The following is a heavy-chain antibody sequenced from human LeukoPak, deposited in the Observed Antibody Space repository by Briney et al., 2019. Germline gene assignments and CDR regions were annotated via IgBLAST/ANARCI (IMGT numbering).Heavy chain of an antibody. D-gene: IGHD6-19*01. CDR3: AKPPSWSSGWGYFDY. Sequence: GGSLRLSCAASGFTFSSYGMHWVRQAPSKGLEWVAVISYDGSNKYYADSVKGRFTISRDNSKNTLYLQMNSLRAEDTAVYYCAKPPSWSSGWGYFDYWGQGTLVTVSS. CDR1: GFTFSSYG. J-gene: IGHJ4*02. CDR2: ISYDGSNK. V-gene: IGHV3-30*18.